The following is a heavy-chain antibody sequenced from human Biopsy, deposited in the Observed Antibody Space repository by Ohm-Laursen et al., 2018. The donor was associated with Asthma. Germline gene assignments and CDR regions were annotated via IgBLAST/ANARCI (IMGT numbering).Heavy chain of an antibody. J-gene: IGHJ3*02. CDR2: LIPVLGTA. Sequence: GSSVKVSCKASGDSLGSFINYAISWVRQAPRQGLEWMGGLIPVLGTADYAPMFEGRVTITADESTSTAYMDLSSLRSEDTAVYYCARTYYDFLTGQVNDAFAMWGQGTMVTVSS. CDR1: GDSLGSFINYA. D-gene: IGHD3-9*01. V-gene: IGHV1-69*01. CDR3: ARTYYDFLTGQVNDAFAM.